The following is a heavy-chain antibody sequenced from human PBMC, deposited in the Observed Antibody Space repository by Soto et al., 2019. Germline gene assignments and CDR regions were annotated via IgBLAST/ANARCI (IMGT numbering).Heavy chain of an antibody. D-gene: IGHD6-19*01. CDR3: AKDRCAAGWYFDL. V-gene: IGHV3-30*18. CDR1: GFTFSSYG. J-gene: IGHJ2*01. Sequence: QVQLVESGGGVVQPGRSLRLSCAASGFTFSSYGMHWVRQAPGKGLEWVAVISYDGSNKYYADSVKGRFTISRDNSKNTLYLQMNSLRAEDTAVYYCAKDRCAAGWYFDLWGRGTLVTVSS. CDR2: ISYDGSNK.